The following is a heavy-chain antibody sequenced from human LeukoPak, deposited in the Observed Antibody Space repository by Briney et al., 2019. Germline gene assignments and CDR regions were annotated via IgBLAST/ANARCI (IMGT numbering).Heavy chain of an antibody. J-gene: IGHJ3*02. CDR2: IYYSGST. Sequence: SETLSLTCTVSGGSISGHYWSWIRQPPGKGLEWIRSIYYSGSTYYNPSLKSRVTISVDTSKNQFSLKLSSVTAADTAVYYCARDRWGSSGWSQGIDAFDIWGQGTMVTVSS. D-gene: IGHD6-19*01. CDR1: GGSISGHY. CDR3: ARDRWGSSGWSQGIDAFDI. V-gene: IGHV4-59*11.